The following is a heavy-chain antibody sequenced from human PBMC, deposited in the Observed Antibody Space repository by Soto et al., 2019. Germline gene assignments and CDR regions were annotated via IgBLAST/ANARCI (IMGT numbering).Heavy chain of an antibody. J-gene: IGHJ6*02. CDR2: ISSDGSNK. CDR3: ARGPLIAAAGTGHYYYGMDV. D-gene: IGHD6-13*01. V-gene: IGHV3-30-3*01. Sequence: GALRLSCAASGFTFSIYAMHWVRQAPGKGLEWVALISSDGSNKYYADSVKGRFTISRDNAKNSLYLQMNSLRDEDTAVYYCARGPLIAAAGTGHYYYGMDVWGQGTTVTVSS. CDR1: GFTFSIYA.